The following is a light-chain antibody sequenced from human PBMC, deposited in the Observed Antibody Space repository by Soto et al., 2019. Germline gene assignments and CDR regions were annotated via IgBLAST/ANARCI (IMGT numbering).Light chain of an antibody. Sequence: DIQMTQSPSTLSASVGDRVTITCRASQNIERWLAWYQQKPGKAPKLLLYDVSSLESGVPSRFSGSGSGTEFIHTINGLQPDDFATYFCQQFKSGTWTFGQGTKVEVK. CDR3: QQFKSGTWT. V-gene: IGKV1-5*01. CDR2: DVS. J-gene: IGKJ1*01. CDR1: QNIERW.